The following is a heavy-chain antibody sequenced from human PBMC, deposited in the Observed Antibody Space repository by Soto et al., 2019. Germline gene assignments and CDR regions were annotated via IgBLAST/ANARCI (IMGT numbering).Heavy chain of an antibody. CDR3: ARDLLEGYGHARQPDY. Sequence: LRLSCLASGFTFRAYSMSWVRQAPGQGLEWVSSITSSSTYIYYTRSVEGRFTISRDDAKNSLHLQMNSLRAEDTAVYYCARDLLEGYGHARQPDYWGQGTLVTVSS. V-gene: IGHV3-21*06. J-gene: IGHJ4*02. D-gene: IGHD5-18*01. CDR1: GFTFRAYS. CDR2: ITSSSTYI.